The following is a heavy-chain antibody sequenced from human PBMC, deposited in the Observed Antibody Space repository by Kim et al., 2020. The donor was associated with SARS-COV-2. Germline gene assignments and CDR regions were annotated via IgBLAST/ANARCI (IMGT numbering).Heavy chain of an antibody. CDR1: GGSISSSSYY. CDR2: IYYSGST. J-gene: IGHJ3*02. D-gene: IGHD1-26*01. Sequence: SETLSLTCTVSGGSISSSSYYWGWIRQPPGKGLEWIGSIYYSGSTYYNPSLKSRVTISVDTSKNQFSLKLSSVTAADTAVYYCARRSGSYYVAFDIWGQGTMVTVSS. CDR3: ARRSGSYYVAFDI. V-gene: IGHV4-39*01.